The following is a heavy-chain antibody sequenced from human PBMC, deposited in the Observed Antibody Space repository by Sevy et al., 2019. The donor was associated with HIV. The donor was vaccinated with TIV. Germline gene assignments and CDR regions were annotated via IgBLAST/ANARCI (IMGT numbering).Heavy chain of an antibody. D-gene: IGHD1-26*01. CDR2: ISGSGGST. CDR3: AREAHLDSVLMIYSESGYFDY. CDR1: GFTFSNYG. J-gene: IGHJ4*02. V-gene: IGHV3-23*01. Sequence: GGSLRLSCAASGFTFSNYGMTWVRQAPGKGLEWVSDISGSGGSTYYADSVKGRFTISRDNSKNTLYLQMNSLRAEDTAVFYCAREAHLDSVLMIYSESGYFDYWGQGTLVTVSS.